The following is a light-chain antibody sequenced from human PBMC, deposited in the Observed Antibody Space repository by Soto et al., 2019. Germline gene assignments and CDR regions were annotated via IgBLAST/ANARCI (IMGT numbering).Light chain of an antibody. CDR3: QQYNNWPPGT. J-gene: IGKJ2*01. Sequence: EIVMTQSPATLSVSPGERATLSCRAKQSVSSNLAWYQQKPGPAPRLLIYGASTRATGIPARFSGSGSGTEFTLTISSLQSEDFAVYYCQQYNNWPPGTFGQGTKLEIK. CDR2: GAS. V-gene: IGKV3-15*01. CDR1: QSVSSN.